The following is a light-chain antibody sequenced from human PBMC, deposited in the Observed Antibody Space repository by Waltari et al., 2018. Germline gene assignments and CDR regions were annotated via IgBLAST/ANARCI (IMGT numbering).Light chain of an antibody. Sequence: QSALTQPASVSESPGQSITISCTGTSSDIGAYNHVFWYQHHPGKAPKLMISDVTNRPSGVSNRFSGSKSGNTASLTISGLQAEDEADYYCTSYTSSNTWVFGGGTKLTVL. V-gene: IGLV2-14*03. CDR2: DVT. CDR3: TSYTSSNTWV. J-gene: IGLJ3*02. CDR1: SSDIGAYNH.